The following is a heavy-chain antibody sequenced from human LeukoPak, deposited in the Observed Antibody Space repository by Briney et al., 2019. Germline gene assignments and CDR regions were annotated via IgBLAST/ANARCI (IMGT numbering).Heavy chain of an antibody. CDR2: IYSTGST. CDR1: GDSISDYY. J-gene: IGHJ5*02. D-gene: IGHD2-15*01. Sequence: SETLSLTCTVSGDSISDYYWSWIRQPPGKGLEWIAYIYSTGSTKYNPSLKSRVTMSVDTSKNQISLKLHSVTAADTAIYYCVRHPRSCTGGGTCYSWFDPSGQGTLVTVSS. CDR3: VRHPRSCTGGGTCYSWFDP. V-gene: IGHV4-59*08.